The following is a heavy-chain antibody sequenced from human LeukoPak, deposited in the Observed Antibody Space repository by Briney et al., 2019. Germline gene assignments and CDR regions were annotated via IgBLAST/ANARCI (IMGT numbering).Heavy chain of an antibody. J-gene: IGHJ4*02. D-gene: IGHD3-9*01. CDR3: ARVGDILSGYYDY. Sequence: GGSLRLSCAASGFTFSSYAMRWVRQAPGKGLEWLALILDDASNKYYASSGNARFTVSTHNSTTTLYLKIKSLRAEDTAVYYCARVGDILSGYYDYWGQGTLVTVSS. CDR1: GFTFSSYA. CDR2: ILDDASNK. V-gene: IGHV3-30*04.